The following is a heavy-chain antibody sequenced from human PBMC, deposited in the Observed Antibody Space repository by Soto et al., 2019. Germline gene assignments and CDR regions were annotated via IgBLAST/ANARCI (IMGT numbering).Heavy chain of an antibody. V-gene: IGHV4-34*01. D-gene: IGHD5-12*01. CDR2: INHSGST. CDR1: GGSFSGYY. Sequence: PSETLSLTCAVYGGSFSGYYWSWIRQPPGKGLEWIGEINHSGSTNYNPSLKSRVTISVDTSKNQFSLKLSSVTAADTAVYYCARGLFEMATTQPFDYWGQGTLVTVSS. J-gene: IGHJ4*02. CDR3: ARGLFEMATTQPFDY.